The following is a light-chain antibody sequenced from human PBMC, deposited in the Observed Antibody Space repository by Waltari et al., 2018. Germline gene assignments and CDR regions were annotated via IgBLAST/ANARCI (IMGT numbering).Light chain of an antibody. CDR2: GAS. V-gene: IGKV1-5*03. J-gene: IGKJ1*01. CDR1: PSITTS. CDR3: QQYKSYKT. Sequence: DIQMTQSPSTLSASVGDTVIISCRASPSITTSLAWSQQKPGKAPDVLIYGASNLESGVPSRFSGSGSGTEFTLTISSLQPDDFATYYCQQYKSYKTFGQGTRVEIK.